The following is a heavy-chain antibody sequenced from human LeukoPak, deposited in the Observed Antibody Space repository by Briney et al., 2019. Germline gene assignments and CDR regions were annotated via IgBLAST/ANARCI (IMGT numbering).Heavy chain of an antibody. CDR3: ASHERLNYDFWSDGLPRDY. J-gene: IGHJ4*02. CDR1: GYTFTGYY. Sequence: ASVKVSRKASGYTFTGYYMHWVRQAPGQGLEWMGWINPNSGGTNYAQKFQGRVTMTRDTSISTAYMELSRLRSDDTAVYYCASHERLNYDFWSDGLPRDYWGQGTLVTVSS. CDR2: INPNSGGT. D-gene: IGHD3-3*01. V-gene: IGHV1-2*02.